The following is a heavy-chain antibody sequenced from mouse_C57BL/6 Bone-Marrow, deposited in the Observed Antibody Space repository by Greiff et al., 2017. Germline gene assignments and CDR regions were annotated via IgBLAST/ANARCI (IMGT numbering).Heavy chain of an antibody. CDR2: ISSGGSYT. Sequence: EVMLVESGGDLVKPGGSLKLSCAASGFTFSSYGMSWVRQTPDKRLEWVATISSGGSYTYYPDSVKGRFTISRDNAKNTLYLQMSSLKSEDTAMYYCARTTSVVDYAMDYWGRGTSVTVTS. J-gene: IGHJ4*01. CDR3: ARTTSVVDYAMDY. D-gene: IGHD1-1*01. V-gene: IGHV5-6*01. CDR1: GFTFSSYG.